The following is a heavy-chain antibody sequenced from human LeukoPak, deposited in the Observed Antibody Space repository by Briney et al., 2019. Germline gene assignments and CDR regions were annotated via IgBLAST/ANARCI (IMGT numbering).Heavy chain of an antibody. CDR3: ARAGMGYSYGTFDY. V-gene: IGHV4-59*01. Sequence: SETLSLTCTVSGGSISIYYWSWIRQPPEKGLEWIGYIYYSGSTNYNPSLKSRVTISVDTSKNQFSLKLSSVTAADTAVYYCARAGMGYSYGTFDYWGQGTLVTVSS. CDR1: GGSISIYY. D-gene: IGHD5-18*01. J-gene: IGHJ4*02. CDR2: IYYSGST.